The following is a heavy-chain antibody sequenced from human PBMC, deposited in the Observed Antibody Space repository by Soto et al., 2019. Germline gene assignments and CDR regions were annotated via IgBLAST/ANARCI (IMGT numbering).Heavy chain of an antibody. CDR3: AGKRVVVPAAIGLLGFDP. CDR2: ISGSGGST. D-gene: IGHD2-2*01. CDR1: GFTFSSYA. J-gene: IGHJ5*02. V-gene: IGHV3-23*01. Sequence: HPGGSLRLSCAASGFTFSSYAMSWVRQAPGKGLEWVSAISGSGGSTYYADSVKGRFTISRDNSKSTLYLQMNSLRAEDTAVYYCAGKRVVVPAAIGLLGFDPWGQGTLVTVSS.